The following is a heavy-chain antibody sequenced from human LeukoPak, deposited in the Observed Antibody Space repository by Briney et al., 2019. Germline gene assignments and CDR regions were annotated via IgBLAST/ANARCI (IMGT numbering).Heavy chain of an antibody. CDR3: AREGASYDYVWGSYRRLYYFDY. V-gene: IGHV4-61*01. D-gene: IGHD3-16*02. CDR1: GGSISSSSYY. J-gene: IGHJ4*02. Sequence: SETLSLTCTVSGGSISSSSYYWSWIRQPPGKGLEWIGYIYYSGSTNYNPSLKSRVTISVDTSKNQFSLKLSSVTAADTAVYYCAREGASYDYVWGSYRRLYYFDYWGQGTLVTVSS. CDR2: IYYSGST.